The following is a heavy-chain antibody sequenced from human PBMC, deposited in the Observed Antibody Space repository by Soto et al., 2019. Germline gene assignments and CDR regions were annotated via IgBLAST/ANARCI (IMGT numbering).Heavy chain of an antibody. D-gene: IGHD2-2*01. J-gene: IGHJ5*02. CDR3: ARDFERYQLLSNPNWFDP. CDR1: GYTFTSYG. V-gene: IGHV1-18*01. CDR2: ISAYNGNT. Sequence: ASVKVSCKASGYTFTSYGISWVRQAPGQGLEWMGWISAYNGNTNYAQKLQGRVTMTTDTSTSTAYMELRSLRSDDTAVYYCARDFERYQLLSNPNWFDPWGQGTLVTVSS.